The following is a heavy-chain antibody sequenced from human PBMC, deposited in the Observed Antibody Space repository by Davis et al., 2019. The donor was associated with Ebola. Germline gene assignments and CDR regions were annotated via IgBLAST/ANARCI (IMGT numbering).Heavy chain of an antibody. CDR3: ARDRPLDFFFGDYYGMDV. CDR2: ISSSSSTI. D-gene: IGHD3-16*01. V-gene: IGHV3-48*01. J-gene: IGHJ6*02. Sequence: GESLKISCAASGFTFSSYSMNWVRQAPGKGLEWVSYISSSSSTIYYADSVKGRFTISRDNAKNSLYLQMNSLRAEDTAVYYWARDRPLDFFFGDYYGMDVWGQGTTVTVSS. CDR1: GFTFSSYS.